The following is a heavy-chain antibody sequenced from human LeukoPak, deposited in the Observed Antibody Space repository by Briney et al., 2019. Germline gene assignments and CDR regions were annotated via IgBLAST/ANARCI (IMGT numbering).Heavy chain of an antibody. D-gene: IGHD6-25*01. J-gene: IGHJ4*02. V-gene: IGHV3-30-3*01. CDR3: ARDFAAINPDYYFDY. Sequence: GGSLRLSCAASGLTFSSYAMHWVRQAPGKGLEWVAVISYDGSNKYYADSVKGRFTISRDNSKNTLYLQMNSLRAEDTAVYYCARDFAAINPDYYFDYWGQGTLVTVSS. CDR2: ISYDGSNK. CDR1: GLTFSSYA.